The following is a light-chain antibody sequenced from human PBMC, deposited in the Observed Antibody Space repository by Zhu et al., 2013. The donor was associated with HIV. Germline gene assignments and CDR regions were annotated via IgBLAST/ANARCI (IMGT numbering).Light chain of an antibody. J-gene: IGKJ4*01. CDR2: GAS. Sequence: EIVLTQSPGTLSLSPGERATLSCRASQSISNNYLAWYQQKPGQAPRLLIYGASRRATGIPDRFSGSGSGTDFTSTISRLEPEDFAMYYCQQYANSKTFGGGPRWRSN. CDR3: QQYANSKT. V-gene: IGKV3-20*01. CDR1: QSISNNY.